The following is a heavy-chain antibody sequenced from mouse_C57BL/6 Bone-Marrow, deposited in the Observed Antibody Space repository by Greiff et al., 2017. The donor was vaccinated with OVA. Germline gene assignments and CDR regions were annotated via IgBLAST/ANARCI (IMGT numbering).Heavy chain of an antibody. CDR1: GFTFSSYA. J-gene: IGHJ3*01. V-gene: IGHV5-4*01. CDR3: ARDGSYYSNSAWFAY. Sequence: EVQGVESGGGLVKPGGSLKLSCAASGFTFSSYAMSWVRQTPEKRLEWVATISDGGSYTYYPDNVKGRFTISRDNAKNNLYLQMSHLKSEDTAMYYCARDGSYYSNSAWFAYWGQGTLVTVSA. CDR2: ISDGGSYT. D-gene: IGHD2-5*01.